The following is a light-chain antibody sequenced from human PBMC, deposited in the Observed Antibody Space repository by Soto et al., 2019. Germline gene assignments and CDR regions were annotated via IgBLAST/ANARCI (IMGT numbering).Light chain of an antibody. J-gene: IGKJ5*01. CDR3: QQYSSWPPIT. CDR2: GAS. CDR1: QSVSTS. Sequence: EIVMTQSPATLSVSPGERATLSCRASQSVSTSLAWYQQKPGQAPRLVIYGASTRATGFPARFSGSGCGTEFTLTISSLQSEDFAVYYCQQYSSWPPITFGQGTRLEIK. V-gene: IGKV3-15*01.